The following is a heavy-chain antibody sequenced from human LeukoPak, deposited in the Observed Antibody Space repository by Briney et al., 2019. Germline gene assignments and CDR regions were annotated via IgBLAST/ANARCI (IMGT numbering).Heavy chain of an antibody. CDR1: GGSISSGGYY. J-gene: IGHJ5*02. CDR2: IYYSGST. CDR3: ARGRRYCSSTSCYNWFDP. Sequence: SETLSLTCTVSGGSISSGGYYWSWIRQHPGKGLEWIGYIYYSGSTYYNPSLKSRVTISVDTSKNQFSLKLSSVTAADTAVYYCARGRRYCSSTSCYNWFDPWGQGTLVTVSS. V-gene: IGHV4-31*03. D-gene: IGHD2-2*01.